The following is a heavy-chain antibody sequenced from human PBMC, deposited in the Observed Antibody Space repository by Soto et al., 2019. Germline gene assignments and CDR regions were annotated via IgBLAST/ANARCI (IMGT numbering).Heavy chain of an antibody. CDR2: IGTAGDT. V-gene: IGHV3-13*01. Sequence: EVQLVESGGGLVQPGGSLRLSCAPSGLTFSNYDIHWVRQAPGKGLEWVSAIGTAGDTYYSGSVKGRFTISREKAKNSAYLQLNSLRAGDTAVYYCVRLGEGHAFHNRGQWTMVTVSS. J-gene: IGHJ3*02. D-gene: IGHD3-16*01. CDR3: VRLGEGHAFHN. CDR1: GLTFSNYD.